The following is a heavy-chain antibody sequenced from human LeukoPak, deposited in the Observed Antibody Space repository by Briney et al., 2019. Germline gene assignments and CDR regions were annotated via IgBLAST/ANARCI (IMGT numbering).Heavy chain of an antibody. Sequence: QPGGSLRLSCAASGFTFSSYGMHWVRQAPGKGLEWVAVISYDGSNKYYADSVKGRFTISRDNSKNTLYLQMNSLRAEDTAVYYCAKAKYSYGGSRNQGDAFDIWGQGTMVTVSS. V-gene: IGHV3-30*18. D-gene: IGHD5-18*01. CDR1: GFTFSSYG. J-gene: IGHJ3*02. CDR2: ISYDGSNK. CDR3: AKAKYSYGGSRNQGDAFDI.